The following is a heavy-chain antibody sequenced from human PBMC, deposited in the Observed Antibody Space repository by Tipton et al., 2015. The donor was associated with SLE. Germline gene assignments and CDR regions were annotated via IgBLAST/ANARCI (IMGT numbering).Heavy chain of an antibody. J-gene: IGHJ4*02. CDR1: GGTFSSYT. CDR2: IIPILGIA. D-gene: IGHD1-26*01. CDR3: ARVGGGSYYFDY. V-gene: IGHV1-69*04. Sequence: QSGAEVKKPGSSVKVSCKASGGTFSSYTISWVRQAPGQGLEWMGRIIPILGIANYAQKFQGRVTITADKSTSTAYMELSSLGSEDTAVYYCARVGGGSYYFDYWGQGTLVTVSS.